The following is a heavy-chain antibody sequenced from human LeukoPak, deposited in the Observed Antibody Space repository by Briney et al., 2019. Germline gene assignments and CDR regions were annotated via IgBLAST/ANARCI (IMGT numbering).Heavy chain of an antibody. CDR1: GFTFSSYS. CDR2: INGGGNT. CDR3: ASDPAEADC. J-gene: IGHJ4*02. V-gene: IGHV3-21*06. Sequence: GGSLRLSCAASGFTFSSYSMNWVRQAPGKGLEWVSSINGGGNTFYADSVKGRFAISRDNAKNSLYLQMNGLRAEDTAVYYCASDPAEADCWGQGTLATVSS.